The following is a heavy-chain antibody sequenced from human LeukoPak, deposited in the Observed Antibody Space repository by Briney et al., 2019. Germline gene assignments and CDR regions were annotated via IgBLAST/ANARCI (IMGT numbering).Heavy chain of an antibody. J-gene: IGHJ4*02. Sequence: GGSLRLSCAASGFTFSSYAMHWVRQAPGKGLEWVAVTSYDGSHIYYPDSVKGRFTISRDNPKNTLYLQMNSLGPEDTALYYCARGRDYCSDYWGQGTLVTASS. D-gene: IGHD2-15*01. CDR2: TSYDGSHI. CDR1: GFTFSSYA. V-gene: IGHV3-30*04. CDR3: ARGRDYCSDY.